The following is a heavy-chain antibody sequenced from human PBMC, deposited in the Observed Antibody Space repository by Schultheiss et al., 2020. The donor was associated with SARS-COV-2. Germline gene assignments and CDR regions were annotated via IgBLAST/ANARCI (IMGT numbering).Heavy chain of an antibody. CDR1: GGSFSGYY. V-gene: IGHV4-34*01. CDR2: INRSGST. Sequence: SETLSLTCAVYGGSFSGYYWSWIRQPPGKGLEWIGEINRSGSTNYNPSLKSRVTISVDTSKNQFSLKLSSVTAADTAVYYCARGFSSVSSIFPPGYYYYGMDVWGQGTTVTVSS. CDR3: ARGFSSVSSIFPPGYYYYGMDV. D-gene: IGHD3-3*01. J-gene: IGHJ6*02.